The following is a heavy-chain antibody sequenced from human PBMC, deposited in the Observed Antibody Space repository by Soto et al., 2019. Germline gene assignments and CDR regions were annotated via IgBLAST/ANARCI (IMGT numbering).Heavy chain of an antibody. V-gene: IGHV1-69*13. CDR1: GGTFSSYA. CDR3: ARSKRGGSSSSDFDY. J-gene: IGHJ4*02. D-gene: IGHD6-6*01. Sequence: ASVKVSCKASGGTFSSYAISWVRQAPGQGLEWMGGIIPIFGTANYAQKFQGRVTITADESTSTAYMELSSLRSEDTAVYYCARSKRGGSSSSDFDYWGQGTLVTVSS. CDR2: IIPIFGTA.